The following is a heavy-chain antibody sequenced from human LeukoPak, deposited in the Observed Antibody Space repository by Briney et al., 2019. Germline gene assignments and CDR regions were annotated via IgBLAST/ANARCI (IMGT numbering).Heavy chain of an antibody. J-gene: IGHJ3*02. CDR1: GXSISTYY. CDR2: IYASGST. CDR3: ARDLYGGGLDAFDI. V-gene: IGHV4-4*07. D-gene: IGHD4-23*01. Sequence: SETLSLTWTVSGXSISTYYWSWIRQPAGKGLEWIGRIYASGSTDCNPSLKSRVTMSVDTSKNQFSLKLSSVTAADTAVYYCARDLYGGGLDAFDIWGQGTMITVSS.